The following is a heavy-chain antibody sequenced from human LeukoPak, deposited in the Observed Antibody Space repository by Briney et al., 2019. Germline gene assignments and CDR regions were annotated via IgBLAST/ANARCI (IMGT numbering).Heavy chain of an antibody. Sequence: GGSLRLSCAASGFTFSSYWMNWARQAPGKGLEWVASINHNGNVNYYVDSVKGRFTISRDNAKNTLYLQMNSLRAEDTAVYYCTRSYYYDSSAYPSGPDYWGQGTLVTVSS. CDR1: GFTFSSYW. V-gene: IGHV3-7*01. J-gene: IGHJ4*02. D-gene: IGHD3-22*01. CDR3: TRSYYYDSSAYPSGPDY. CDR2: INHNGNVN.